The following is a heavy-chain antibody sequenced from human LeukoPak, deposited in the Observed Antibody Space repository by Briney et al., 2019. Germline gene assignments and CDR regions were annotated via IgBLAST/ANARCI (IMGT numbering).Heavy chain of an antibody. Sequence: GASVKVSCKASGYTFTSYGISWVRQAPGQGLEGMGWISAYNGNTNYAQKPQGRVTMTTDTSTSTAYMELRSLRSDDTAVYYCARDGEVRGVNYYYYMDVWGKGTTVTVSS. V-gene: IGHV1-18*01. CDR3: ARDGEVRGVNYYYYMDV. CDR2: ISAYNGNT. D-gene: IGHD3-10*01. CDR1: GYTFTSYG. J-gene: IGHJ6*03.